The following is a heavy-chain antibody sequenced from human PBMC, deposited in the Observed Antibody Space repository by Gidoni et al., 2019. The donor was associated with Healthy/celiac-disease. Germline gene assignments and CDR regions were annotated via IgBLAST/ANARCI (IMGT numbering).Heavy chain of an antibody. V-gene: IGHV1-18*01. Sequence: QVQLVQSGAEVKKPGASVKVSCKASGYTFTSYGISWVRQAPGQGLEWMGWISAYNGNTNYAQKRQGRVTMTTDTSTSTAYMELRGLRSDDTAVYYCARDSPGDDFWSGYYGNYYYGMDVWGQGTTVTVSS. D-gene: IGHD3-3*01. CDR1: GYTFTSYG. CDR2: ISAYNGNT. CDR3: ARDSPGDDFWSGYYGNYYYGMDV. J-gene: IGHJ6*02.